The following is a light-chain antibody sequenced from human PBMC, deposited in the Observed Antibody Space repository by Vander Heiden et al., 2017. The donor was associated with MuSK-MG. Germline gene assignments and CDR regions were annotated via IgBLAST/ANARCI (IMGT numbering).Light chain of an antibody. CDR1: SRDVGNYNL. Sequence: QSALAQPASVSGSPGQSITISCTGPSRDVGNYNLVSWYQHHPGKAPQLILYEGTKRPSGVSDRFSGSKSGNTASLTISGLQAEDEADYYCCSYAGSSTYVFGVGTKVTVL. V-gene: IGLV2-23*01. CDR3: CSYAGSSTYV. CDR2: EGT. J-gene: IGLJ1*01.